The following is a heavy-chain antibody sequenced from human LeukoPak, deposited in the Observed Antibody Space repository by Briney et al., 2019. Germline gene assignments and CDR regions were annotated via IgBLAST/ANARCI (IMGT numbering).Heavy chain of an antibody. CDR1: GGSISSSSYY. Sequence: SETLSLTCTVSGGSISSSSYYWGWIRQPPGKGLEWIGIIYYSGSTYYNPSLKSRVTISVDTSKNQFSLKLSSVTAADTAVYYCARRVLSGSYQVWFDPWGQGTLVTVSS. D-gene: IGHD1-26*01. V-gene: IGHV4-39*01. CDR3: ARRVLSGSYQVWFDP. J-gene: IGHJ5*02. CDR2: IYYSGST.